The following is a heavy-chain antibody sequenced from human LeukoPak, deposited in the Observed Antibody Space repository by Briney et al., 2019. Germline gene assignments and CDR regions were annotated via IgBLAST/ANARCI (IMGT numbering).Heavy chain of an antibody. D-gene: IGHD2-2*03. CDR1: GYSFTDNG. V-gene: IGHV1-18*01. Sequence: ASVKVSCKASGYSFTDNGLSWVRQVPGQGLEWMGWISTHNEHTNYAQKFQGRVSMTTDTSASTAYMELRSLRSDDTAVYYCARDLGYCNNNRCYRNWFDPWGQGTLVTVSS. CDR3: ARDLGYCNNNRCYRNWFDP. CDR2: ISTHNEHT. J-gene: IGHJ5*02.